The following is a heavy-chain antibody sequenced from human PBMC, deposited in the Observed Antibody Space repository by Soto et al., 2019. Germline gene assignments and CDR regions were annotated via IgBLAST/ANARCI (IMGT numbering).Heavy chain of an antibody. CDR3: ATYDSSGGDFDY. V-gene: IGHV1-69*01. J-gene: IGHJ4*02. D-gene: IGHD3-22*01. CDR2: IIPIFGTA. CDR1: GGTFSSYA. Sequence: QVQLVQSGAEVKKHGSSVKVSCKASGGTFSSYAISWVRQAPGQGLEWMGGIIPIFGTANYAQKFQGRVTITADESTSTAYMELSSLRSEDTDVYYCATYDSSGGDFDYWGQGTLVTVSS.